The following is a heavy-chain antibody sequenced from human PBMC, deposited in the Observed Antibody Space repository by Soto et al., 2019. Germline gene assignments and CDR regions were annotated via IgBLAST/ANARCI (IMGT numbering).Heavy chain of an antibody. Sequence: ASVKVSCKASGGTFSSYTISWVRQAPGQGLEWMGRIIPILGIANYAQKFQGRVTITADKSTSTAYMELSSLRSEDTAVYYCTYYYGSGSYDYWGQGTLVTVSS. CDR2: IIPILGIA. CDR1: GGTFSSYT. D-gene: IGHD3-10*01. J-gene: IGHJ4*02. CDR3: TYYYGSGSYDY. V-gene: IGHV1-69*02.